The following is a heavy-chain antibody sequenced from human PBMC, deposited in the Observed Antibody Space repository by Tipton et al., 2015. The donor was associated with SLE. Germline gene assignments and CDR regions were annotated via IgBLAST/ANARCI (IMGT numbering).Heavy chain of an antibody. CDR2: IRSEAYGGTT. Sequence: SLRLSCIGSGLTFGDYAMSWFRQAPGKGLEWVSFIRSEAYGGTTEYAASVKGRFTMSRDDSRDIAYLQMNSLKTEDSALYYCARDPYCSSTNCYPGGMDVWGQGTTVTVSS. D-gene: IGHD2-2*01. V-gene: IGHV3-49*03. J-gene: IGHJ6*02. CDR1: GLTFGDYA. CDR3: ARDPYCSSTNCYPGGMDV.